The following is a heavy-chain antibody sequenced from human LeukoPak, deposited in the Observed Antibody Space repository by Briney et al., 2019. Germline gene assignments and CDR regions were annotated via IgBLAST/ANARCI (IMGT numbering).Heavy chain of an antibody. CDR3: ARGRQDVTMIVVVMTAVSYYLDV. CDR2: TNPSGST. V-gene: IGHV4-34*01. D-gene: IGHD3-22*01. CDR1: GGSFSGYY. J-gene: IGHJ6*03. Sequence: SETLSLTCAVYGGSFSGYYWTWIRQTPEKGLEWIGETNPSGSTSYNPSLKSRVTISVDTSKNQFSLKLSSVTAADTAVDYCARGRQDVTMIVVVMTAVSYYLDVWGKGTTVTVS.